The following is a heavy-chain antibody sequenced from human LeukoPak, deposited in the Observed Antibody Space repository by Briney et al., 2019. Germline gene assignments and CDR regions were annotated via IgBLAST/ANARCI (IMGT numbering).Heavy chain of an antibody. V-gene: IGHV4-30-4*08. D-gene: IGHD2-15*01. J-gene: IGHJ3*02. CDR1: GGSISSGDHY. Sequence: PSQTLSLTCTVSGGSISSGDHYWSWIRQPPGKGLEWIGYIYYSGSTYYNPSLKSRVTISVDTSKNQFSLKLSSVTAADTAVYYCARVVVAARGYAFDIWGQGTMVTVSS. CDR3: ARVVVAARGYAFDI. CDR2: IYYSGST.